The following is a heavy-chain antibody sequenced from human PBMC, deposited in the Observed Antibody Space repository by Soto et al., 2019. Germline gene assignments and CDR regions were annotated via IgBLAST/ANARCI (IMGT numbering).Heavy chain of an antibody. J-gene: IGHJ6*02. CDR2: ISAYNGNT. V-gene: IGHV1-18*01. Sequence: QVQLVQSGAEVKKPGASVKVSCKASGYTFTSYGISWVRQAPGQGLEWMGWISAYNGNTNYAQKLQGRVTMTTDTSPSTAYMGLRSLRSDGTAVYYCARDRGAYGMDVWGQGTTVTVSS. CDR1: GYTFTSYG. CDR3: ARDRGAYGMDV.